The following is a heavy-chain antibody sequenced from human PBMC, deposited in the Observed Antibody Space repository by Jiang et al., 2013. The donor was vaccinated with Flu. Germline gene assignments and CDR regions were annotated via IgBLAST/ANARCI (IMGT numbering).Heavy chain of an antibody. CDR1: GFSLSNARMG. CDR3: ARILDDFWSGYSPLYYYYYMDV. CDR2: IFSNDEK. D-gene: IGHD3-3*01. J-gene: IGHJ6*03. Sequence: KPTQTLTLTCTVSGFSLSNARMGVSWIRQPPGKALEWLAHIFSNDEKSYSTSLKSRLTISKDTSKSQVVLTMTNMDPVDTATYYCARILDDFWSGYSPLYYYYYMDVWGKGTTVTVSS. V-gene: IGHV2-26*01.